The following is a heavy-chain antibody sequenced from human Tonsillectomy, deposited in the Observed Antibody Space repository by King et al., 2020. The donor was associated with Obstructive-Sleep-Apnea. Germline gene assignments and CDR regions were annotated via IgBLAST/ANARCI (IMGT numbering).Heavy chain of an antibody. J-gene: IGHJ5*02. CDR2: ISAYNCNT. Sequence: VQLVESGAEVKKPGASVKVSCKASGYTFTSYGISWVRQAPGQGLEGMGWISAYNCNTNYAQKLQGRVTMTTDTSTSTAYMELRSLRSDDTAVYYCAGVVAMGAAAGKVWCDPWGQGTLVTVSS. V-gene: IGHV1-18*01. CDR1: GYTFTSYG. CDR3: AGVVAMGAAAGKVWCDP. D-gene: IGHD6-13*01.